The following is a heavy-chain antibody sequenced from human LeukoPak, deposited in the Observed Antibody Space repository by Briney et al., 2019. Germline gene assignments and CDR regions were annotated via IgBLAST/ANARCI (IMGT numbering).Heavy chain of an antibody. CDR3: ARDLRAGPYYYDDSGYSDY. D-gene: IGHD3-22*01. V-gene: IGHV1-46*01. Sequence: ASVKVSCKASGGTFSSYAISWVRQAPGQGLEWMGIINPSDDVTNYAQKFQGRVTMTRDTSTGTVYMELSSLRSEDTAVYYCARDLRAGPYYYDDSGYSDYWGQGTLVTVSS. CDR1: GGTFSSYA. J-gene: IGHJ4*02. CDR2: INPSDDVT.